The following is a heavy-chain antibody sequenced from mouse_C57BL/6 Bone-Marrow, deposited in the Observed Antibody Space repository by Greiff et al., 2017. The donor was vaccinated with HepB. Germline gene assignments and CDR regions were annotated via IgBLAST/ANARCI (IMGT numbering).Heavy chain of an antibody. CDR2: IHPNSGST. V-gene: IGHV1-64*01. Sequence: VQLQQSGAELARPGASVKLSCKASGYTFTSYWMHWVKQRPGQGLEWIGMIHPNSGSTNYNEKFKSKATLTVDKSSSTAYMQLSSLTSEDSAVYYCARGGWLLRYFDVWGTGTTVTVSS. J-gene: IGHJ1*03. CDR1: GYTFTSYW. D-gene: IGHD2-3*01. CDR3: ARGGWLLRYFDV.